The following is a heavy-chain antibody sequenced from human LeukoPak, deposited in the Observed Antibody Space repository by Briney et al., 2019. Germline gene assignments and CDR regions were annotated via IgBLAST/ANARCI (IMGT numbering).Heavy chain of an antibody. CDR2: IIPIFGTA. Sequence: ASVRVSCKAFGGSFSSEAISWVRQAPGQGLEWMGGIIPIFGTANYAQKFQGRVTITTDESTSTAYMEVSSLRSEDTAVYYCGRKAGDCGGGSCYSIDYWGQGTLVTVSS. D-gene: IGHD2-15*01. CDR1: GGSFSSEA. V-gene: IGHV1-69*05. J-gene: IGHJ4*02. CDR3: GRKAGDCGGGSCYSIDY.